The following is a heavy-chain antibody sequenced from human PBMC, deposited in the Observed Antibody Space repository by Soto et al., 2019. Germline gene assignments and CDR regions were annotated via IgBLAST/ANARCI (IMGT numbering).Heavy chain of an antibody. CDR1: GGSISSGGYS. CDR2: IYHSGST. J-gene: IGHJ6*02. V-gene: IGHV4-30-2*01. D-gene: IGHD3-22*01. Sequence: QLQLQESGSGLVKPSQTLSLTCAVSGGSISSGGYSWSWIRQPPGKGLEWIGYIYHSGSTYYNPSLKSRVTISVDRSKNQFSLKLSFVTAADTAVYYCAGSAYYHNSGMDVWGQGTTVTVSS. CDR3: AGSAYYHNSGMDV.